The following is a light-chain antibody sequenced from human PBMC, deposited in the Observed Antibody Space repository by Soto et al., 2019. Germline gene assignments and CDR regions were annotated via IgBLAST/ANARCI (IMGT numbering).Light chain of an antibody. Sequence: QSALTQPASVSGSPGQSITISCTGTSSDIGGYDYVSWYQHHPGKAPKFIIYGVTNRPSGVSHRFSGSKSANTASLTISGLQAEDEADYYCTSYTSSSTHVLGTGTKVTVL. CDR1: SSDIGGYDY. V-gene: IGLV2-14*01. CDR2: GVT. J-gene: IGLJ1*01. CDR3: TSYTSSSTHV.